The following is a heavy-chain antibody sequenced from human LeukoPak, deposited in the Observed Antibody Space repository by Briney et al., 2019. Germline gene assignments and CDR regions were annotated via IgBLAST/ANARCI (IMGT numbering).Heavy chain of an antibody. Sequence: SETLSLTCTVSGYSINSGYYWGWVRQSPGKGLEWIGSIFHSGSTYYNPSLKSRVTTSVDTSKNQFSLKLSSVTAADTAVYYCARSYDSGAYYLGGAFDIWGQGTMVTVSS. CDR1: GYSINSGYY. CDR2: IFHSGST. J-gene: IGHJ3*02. D-gene: IGHD3-22*01. CDR3: ARSYDSGAYYLGGAFDI. V-gene: IGHV4-38-2*02.